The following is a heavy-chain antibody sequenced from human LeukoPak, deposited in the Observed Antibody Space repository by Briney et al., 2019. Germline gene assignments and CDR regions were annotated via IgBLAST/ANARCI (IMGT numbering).Heavy chain of an antibody. Sequence: PSETLSLTCTVSVGSISSYYWSWIRQPAGKGLEWIGRICISGSTNYNPSLKSRVTMSVDTSKNQFSLKVSSVTAADTAVYYCARDQGGNYYYYGMDVWGQGTTVTVSS. J-gene: IGHJ6*02. V-gene: IGHV4-4*07. CDR3: ARDQGGNYYYYGMDV. CDR1: VGSISSYY. CDR2: ICISGST.